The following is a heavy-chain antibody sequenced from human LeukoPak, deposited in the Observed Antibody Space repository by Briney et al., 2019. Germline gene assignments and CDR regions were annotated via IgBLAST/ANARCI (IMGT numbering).Heavy chain of an antibody. V-gene: IGHV4-39*01. Sequence: PSETLSLTCTVSGGSISSSSYYWGWIRQPPGKGLEWIGSIYYSGSTYYNPSLKSRVTISVDTSKNQFSLKLSSVTAADTAVYYCARRGDASSNYDYWGQGTLVTVSS. CDR1: GGSISSSSYY. CDR3: ARRGDASSNYDY. CDR2: IYYSGST. D-gene: IGHD6-13*01. J-gene: IGHJ4*02.